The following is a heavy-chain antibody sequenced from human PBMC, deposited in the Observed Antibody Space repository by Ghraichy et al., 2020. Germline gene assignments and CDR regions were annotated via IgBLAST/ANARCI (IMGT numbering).Heavy chain of an antibody. CDR3: TTGCTGGVCYTDFDY. J-gene: IGHJ4*02. Sequence: LSLTCAASGFTFSNAWMSWVRQAPGKGLEWVGRIKSKTDGGTTDYAAPVKGRFTISRDDSKNTLYLQMNSLKTEDTAMYYCTTGCTGGVCYTDFDYWGQGTLVTVSS. CDR2: IKSKTDGGTT. D-gene: IGHD2-8*02. CDR1: GFTFSNAW. V-gene: IGHV3-15*01.